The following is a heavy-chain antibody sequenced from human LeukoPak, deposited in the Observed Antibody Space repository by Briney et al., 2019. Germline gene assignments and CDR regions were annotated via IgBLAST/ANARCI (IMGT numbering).Heavy chain of an antibody. Sequence: ASVKVSCKASGYTFTSYGISWVRQAPGQGLEWMGWISAYNGNANYAQKLQGRVTMTTDTSTSTAYMELRSLRSDDTAVYYCASSRAGGYFDYWGQGTLVTVSS. CDR2: ISAYNGNA. CDR3: ASSRAGGYFDY. V-gene: IGHV1-18*04. CDR1: GYTFTSYG. J-gene: IGHJ4*02. D-gene: IGHD3-16*01.